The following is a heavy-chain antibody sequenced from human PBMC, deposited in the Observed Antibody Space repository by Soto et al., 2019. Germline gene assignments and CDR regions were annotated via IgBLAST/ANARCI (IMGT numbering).Heavy chain of an antibody. CDR1: GDTFTTYD. D-gene: IGHD3-10*01. Sequence: ASVKVSCKASGDTFTTYDISWVRQATGHGLEWMGWINPNSGNIGYAQRFQGRVTMTRDTAIRTAYMEVSSLRSDDTAVYYCARGPASGSYYLLDYWGQGTLVTVPS. J-gene: IGHJ4*02. CDR2: INPNSGNI. V-gene: IGHV1-8*01. CDR3: ARGPASGSYYLLDY.